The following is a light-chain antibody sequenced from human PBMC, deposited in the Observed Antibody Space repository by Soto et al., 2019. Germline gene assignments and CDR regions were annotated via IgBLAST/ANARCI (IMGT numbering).Light chain of an antibody. V-gene: IGKV3-20*01. CDR1: QSVSNTY. Sequence: EIVLTQSPGTLSLSPGQRATLSCRASQSVSNTYLAWYQQKPGQAPRLLIYGTSIRATGIPDRFSGSGSGTDFTLTISRLEPEDFAVYSCQQYGTSPYTFGQGTKLEIK. CDR2: GTS. J-gene: IGKJ2*01. CDR3: QQYGTSPYT.